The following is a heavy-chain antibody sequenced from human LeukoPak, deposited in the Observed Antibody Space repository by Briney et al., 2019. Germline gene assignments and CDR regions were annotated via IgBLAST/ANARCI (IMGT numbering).Heavy chain of an antibody. CDR2: IYHSGST. D-gene: IGHD3-22*01. CDR1: GYSISSGYY. Sequence: PSETLSLTCTVSGYSISSGYYWGWIRPPPGKGLEGIGSIYHSGSTYYNPSLKSRVTISVDTSKNQFSLKLSSVTAADTAVYYCAREGLNDNWFDPWGQGTLVTVSS. CDR3: AREGLNDNWFDP. J-gene: IGHJ5*02. V-gene: IGHV4-38-2*02.